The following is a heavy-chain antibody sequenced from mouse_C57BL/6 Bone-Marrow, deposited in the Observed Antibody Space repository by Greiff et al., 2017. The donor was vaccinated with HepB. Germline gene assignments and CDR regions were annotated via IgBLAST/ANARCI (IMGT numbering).Heavy chain of an antibody. CDR3: ARRGELNFGY. J-gene: IGHJ2*01. CDR2: ISSGSSTI. Sequence: EVKVVESGGGLVKPGGSLKVSCAASGFTFSDYGMHWVRQAPEKGLEWVAYISSGSSTIYYADTVKGRFTISRDNAKNTLYLQMTSLRSEATAMYYCARRGELNFGYWGQGTTLTVSS. V-gene: IGHV5-17*01. CDR1: GFTFSDYG.